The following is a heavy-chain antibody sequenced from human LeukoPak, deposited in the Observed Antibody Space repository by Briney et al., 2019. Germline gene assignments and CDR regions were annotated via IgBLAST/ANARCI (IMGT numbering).Heavy chain of an antibody. J-gene: IGHJ4*02. CDR1: GFTFSRYG. CDR2: ISYDGGIK. CDR3: AKQFQIGVYYFDY. Sequence: GRSLRLSCAASGFTFSRYGIHWVRQASGKGLEWVAVISYDGGIKYYADSVKGRFTISRDNSKNTLYLEMNSLGAEDTAVYYCAKQFQIGVYYFDYWGQGTPVTVSS. D-gene: IGHD2/OR15-2a*01. V-gene: IGHV3-30*18.